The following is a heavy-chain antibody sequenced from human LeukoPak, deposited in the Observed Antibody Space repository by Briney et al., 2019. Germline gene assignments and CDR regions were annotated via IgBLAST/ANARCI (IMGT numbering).Heavy chain of an antibody. D-gene: IGHD3-16*01. CDR1: GFTHSSYR. CDR3: AKVKGEVIGAFDI. CDR2: IKQDGSEK. V-gene: IGHV3-7*02. J-gene: IGHJ3*02. Sequence: GGSLRLSCAASGFTHSSYRMSWLRDAPGKALEWVANIKQDGSEKYYVDSVKGRFTISRYNSKNTLYLQMNSLRAEDTAVYYCAKVKGEVIGAFDIWGQGTMVTVSS.